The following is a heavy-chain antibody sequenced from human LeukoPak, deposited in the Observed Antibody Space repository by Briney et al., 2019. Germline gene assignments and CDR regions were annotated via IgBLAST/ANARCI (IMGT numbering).Heavy chain of an antibody. V-gene: IGHV3-21*01. D-gene: IGHD5-24*01. Sequence: GGSLRLSCAASGFTFSSYSMNWVRQAPGKGLEWVSSISSSSSYIYYADSVKGRFTISRDNAKNSLYLQMNSLRDEDTAVYYCAREREGFFDYWGQGTLVTVSS. CDR3: AREREGFFDY. J-gene: IGHJ4*02. CDR1: GFTFSSYS. CDR2: ISSSSSYI.